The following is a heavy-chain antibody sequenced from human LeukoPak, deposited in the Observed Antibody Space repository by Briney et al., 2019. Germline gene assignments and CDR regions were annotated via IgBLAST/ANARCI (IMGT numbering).Heavy chain of an antibody. CDR1: GFTFRSYA. D-gene: IGHD1-1*01. J-gene: IGHJ4*02. CDR2: ISYDAINK. V-gene: IGHV3-30*03. CDR3: TVRYNWNGLPLDY. Sequence: GGSLRLSCAASGFTFRSYAMHWVRQAPGKGLEWVAVISYDAINKYYADSVKGRFTISRDNSKNTLYLQMNSLKTEDTAVYYCTVRYNWNGLPLDYWGQGTLVTVSS.